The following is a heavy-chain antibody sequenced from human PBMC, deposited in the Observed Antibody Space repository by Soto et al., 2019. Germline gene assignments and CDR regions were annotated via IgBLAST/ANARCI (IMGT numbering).Heavy chain of an antibody. CDR1: GFTFSDHF. D-gene: IGHD3-22*01. CDR3: ARVVYYYDNSGYHDDY. Sequence: GSLRLSCAASGFTFSDHFMDWVRQAPGKGLEWVGRTRDKAHSYTTEYAASVKGRFSISRDDSKNSLHLQMNSLKTEDTAVYYCARVVYYYDNSGYHDDYWGQGTLVTVSS. CDR2: TRDKAHSYTT. V-gene: IGHV3-72*01. J-gene: IGHJ4*02.